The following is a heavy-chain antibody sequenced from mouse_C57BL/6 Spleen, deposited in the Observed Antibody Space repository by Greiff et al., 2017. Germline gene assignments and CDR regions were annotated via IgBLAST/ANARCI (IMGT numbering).Heavy chain of an antibody. Sequence: VQLQQSGPERVKPGASVKISCKASGYSFTGYYMHWVKQSSEKSLEWIGEINPSTGGTSYNQKFKGKATLTVDKSSSTAYMQLKSLTSEDSAVYYCASVGEGLRRFAHCCQVSLATVSA. V-gene: IGHV1-43*01. CDR3: ASVGEGLRRFAH. J-gene: IGHJ3*01. CDR2: INPSTGGT. D-gene: IGHD2-4*01. CDR1: GYSFTGYY.